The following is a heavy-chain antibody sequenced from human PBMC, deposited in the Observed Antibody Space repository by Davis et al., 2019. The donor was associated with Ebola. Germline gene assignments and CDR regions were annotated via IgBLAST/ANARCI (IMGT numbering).Heavy chain of an antibody. Sequence: SETLSLTCAVSGGSIDTNKWWTWVRQPSGKGLAWIGEVYHSGTTNYNPSLRGRVTLSIDTSKNQFSLKLSSVTAADTAVYYCARFSGSGWYGGDYYYYYGMDVWGQGTTVTVSS. CDR2: VYHSGTT. CDR1: GGSIDTNKW. J-gene: IGHJ6*02. D-gene: IGHD6-19*01. CDR3: ARFSGSGWYGGDYYYYYGMDV. V-gene: IGHV4-4*02.